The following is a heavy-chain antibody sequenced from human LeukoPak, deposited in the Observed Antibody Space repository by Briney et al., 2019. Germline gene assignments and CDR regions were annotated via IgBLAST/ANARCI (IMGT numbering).Heavy chain of an antibody. J-gene: IGHJ4*02. D-gene: IGHD4-23*01. CDR1: GFTLSSYA. Sequence: GRSPRLSCAASGFTLSSYAMHWVRQAPGKGLEWVAVISYDGSNKYYADSVRGRFTISRDNAKDSLYLQMNSLRAEDTAVYFCARDWNYGGNIDYWGQGTLVTVSS. V-gene: IGHV3-30*04. CDR3: ARDWNYGGNIDY. CDR2: ISYDGSNK.